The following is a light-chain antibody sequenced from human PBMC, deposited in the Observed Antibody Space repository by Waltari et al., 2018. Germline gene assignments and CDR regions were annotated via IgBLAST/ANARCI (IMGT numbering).Light chain of an antibody. CDR3: QQSYSALT. Sequence: DIQMTQSPSSLSASVGDRVTITFRASQSISAYLNWYQKKQGKAPKLLIYAASNLQSGVPSRFIGSGSGTDFTLTISMLQPEEFATYYWQQSYSALTFGGGTKVEIK. CDR1: QSISAY. CDR2: AAS. J-gene: IGKJ4*01. V-gene: IGKV1-39*01.